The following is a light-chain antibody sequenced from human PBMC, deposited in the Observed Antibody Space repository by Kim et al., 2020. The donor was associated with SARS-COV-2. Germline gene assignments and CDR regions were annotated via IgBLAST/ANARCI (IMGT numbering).Light chain of an antibody. Sequence: DIHMTQSPSTLSASVGDRVTITCRASQDISVWLAWYQQRSGNAPELLIYKATILHRGVPSRFSARGSGTEFTLTISSLQPDDSATYYCQHYNTPPYSLGQGTKLEI. CDR3: QHYNTPPYS. CDR1: QDISVW. V-gene: IGKV1-5*03. CDR2: KAT. J-gene: IGKJ2*03.